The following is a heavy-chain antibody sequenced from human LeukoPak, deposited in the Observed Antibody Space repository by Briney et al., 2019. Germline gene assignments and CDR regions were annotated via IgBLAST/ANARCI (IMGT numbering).Heavy chain of an antibody. CDR2: IYYSGST. D-gene: IGHD2-2*01. V-gene: IGHV4-59*12. J-gene: IGHJ4*02. CDR3: AREACSSTSCPADY. Sequence: SETLSLTCTVSGGSISSYYWSWIRQPPGKGLEWIGYIYYSGSTNYNPSLKSRVTISVDTSKNQFSLKLSSVTAADTVVYYCAREACSSTSCPADYWGQGTLVTVSS. CDR1: GGSISSYY.